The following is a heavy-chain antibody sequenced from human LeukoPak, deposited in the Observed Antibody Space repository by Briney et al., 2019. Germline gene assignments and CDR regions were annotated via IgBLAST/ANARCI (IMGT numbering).Heavy chain of an antibody. CDR3: ARVLYSSGWYFDY. J-gene: IGHJ4*02. Sequence: GASVKVSSKASGGTFSSYAISWVRQAPGQGLEWMGGIIPIFGTANYAQKFQGRVTITTDESTSTAYMELSSLRSEDTAVYYCARVLYSSGWYFDYWGQGTLVTVSS. D-gene: IGHD6-19*01. V-gene: IGHV1-69*05. CDR1: GGTFSSYA. CDR2: IIPIFGTA.